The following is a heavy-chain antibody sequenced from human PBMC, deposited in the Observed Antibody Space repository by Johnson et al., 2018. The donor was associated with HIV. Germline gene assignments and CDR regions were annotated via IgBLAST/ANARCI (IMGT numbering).Heavy chain of an antibody. CDR3: ARGGAYCGGDCNAFDI. CDR2: ISSSGSTI. CDR1: GFTFSSYW. Sequence: MQLVESGGGLVQPGGSLRLSCAASGFTFSSYWMSWVRQAPGKGLEWVSYISSSGSTIYYADSVKGRFTISRDNAKNSLYLQMNSLRAEDTAVYYCARGGAYCGGDCNAFDIWGQGTMVTVSS. D-gene: IGHD2-21*02. V-gene: IGHV3-48*04. J-gene: IGHJ3*02.